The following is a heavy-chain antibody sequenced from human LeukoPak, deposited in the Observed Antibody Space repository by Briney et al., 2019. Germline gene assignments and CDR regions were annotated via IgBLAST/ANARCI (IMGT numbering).Heavy chain of an antibody. CDR3: ARPDYVDRLDHDAFDI. CDR2: IIPIFGTA. J-gene: IGHJ3*02. Sequence: SVKVSCKASGYTFTSYGISWVRQAPGQGLEWMGGIIPIFGTANYAQKFQGRVTITADESTSTAYMELSSLRSEDTAVYYCARPDYVDRLDHDAFDIWGQGTMVTVSS. D-gene: IGHD4-17*01. CDR1: GYTFTSYG. V-gene: IGHV1-69*13.